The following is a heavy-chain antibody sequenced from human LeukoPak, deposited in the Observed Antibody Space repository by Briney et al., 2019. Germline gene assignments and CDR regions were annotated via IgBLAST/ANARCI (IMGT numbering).Heavy chain of an antibody. J-gene: IGHJ4*02. D-gene: IGHD4-23*01. Sequence: SETLSLTCTVSAGSISSSSHHWGWIRQSPGKGLEWIGSIYYGRTTYYNPSLNGRVTISVVTSKNQFSLQLNSVTAADTAVYYCVRHDGRSGGTMGALDSWGQGSLVTVSS. CDR2: IYYGRTT. V-gene: IGHV4-39*01. CDR3: VRHDGRSGGTMGALDS. CDR1: AGSISSSSHH.